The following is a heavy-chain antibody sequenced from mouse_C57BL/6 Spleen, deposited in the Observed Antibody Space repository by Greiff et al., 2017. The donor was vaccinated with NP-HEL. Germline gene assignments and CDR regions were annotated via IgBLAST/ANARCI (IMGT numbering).Heavy chain of an antibody. Sequence: DVKLVESGGGLVKPGGSLKLSCAASGFTFSDYGMHWVRQAPEKGLEWVAYISSGSSTLYYADTVKGRFTISRDNAKNTLFLQMTSLRSEDTAMYYCARPLYYYGSSYYFDYWGQGTTLTVSS. CDR1: GFTFSDYG. CDR3: ARPLYYYGSSYYFDY. D-gene: IGHD1-1*01. CDR2: ISSGSSTL. V-gene: IGHV5-17*01. J-gene: IGHJ2*01.